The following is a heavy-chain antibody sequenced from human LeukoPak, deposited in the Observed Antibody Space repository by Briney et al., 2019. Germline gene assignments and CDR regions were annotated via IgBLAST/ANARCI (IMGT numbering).Heavy chain of an antibody. J-gene: IGHJ4*02. Sequence: KPGGSLRLSCAASGFTFSSYSMNWVRQAPGKWLEWVSSISSSSSYIYYADSVKGRFTISRDNAKNSLYLQMNSLRAEDTAVYYCARSGYYYDSGLGYWGQGTLVTVSS. CDR3: ARSGYYYDSGLGY. D-gene: IGHD3-22*01. CDR1: GFTFSSYS. V-gene: IGHV3-21*01. CDR2: ISSSSSYI.